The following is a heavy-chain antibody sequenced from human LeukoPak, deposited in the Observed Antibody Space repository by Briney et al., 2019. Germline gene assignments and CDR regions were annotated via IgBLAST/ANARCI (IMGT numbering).Heavy chain of an antibody. CDR2: ISGDNGNA. CDR1: GYTFTNYG. V-gene: IGHV1-18*01. CDR3: ARDQGSSSRSDAFDI. Sequence: GASVRVSCKASGYTFTNYGISWVRQAPGQGLEWMGWISGDNGNADYAQKFQGRVTMTTDTSTNTVYMELRSLRSDDTAVYYCARDQGSSSRSDAFDIWGQGTMVTVSS. D-gene: IGHD6-13*01. J-gene: IGHJ3*02.